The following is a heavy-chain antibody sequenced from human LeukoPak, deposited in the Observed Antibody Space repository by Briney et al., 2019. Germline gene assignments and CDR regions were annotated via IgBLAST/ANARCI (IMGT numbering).Heavy chain of an antibody. CDR2: ITSTSSYM. J-gene: IGHJ6*03. CDR3: ARDPYSGGYGDDYYYYMDV. D-gene: IGHD1-26*01. CDR1: GFTFSSYA. Sequence: GGSLRLSCAASGFTFSSYAMNWVRQAPGKGLEWVSSITSTSSYMYYADSVKGRFTISRDNAQNSLYLHMSSLRAEDTAVYYCARDPYSGGYGDDYYYYMDVWGKGTTVTISS. V-gene: IGHV3-21*01.